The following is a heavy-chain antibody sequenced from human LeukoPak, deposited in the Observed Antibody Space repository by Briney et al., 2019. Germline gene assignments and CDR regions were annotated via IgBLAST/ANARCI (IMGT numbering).Heavy chain of an antibody. V-gene: IGHV3-48*01. Sequence: PGGSLRLSCAASGFTFSSYSMSWVRQPPGKGLEWLSYISTSTTTIYYANSVKGRSTIARDNAKKSLYLQMNSLRVEDSGVYYCASWGEGALDNWGQGTLVTVSS. CDR3: ASWGEGALDN. J-gene: IGHJ4*02. D-gene: IGHD1-26*01. CDR1: GFTFSSYS. CDR2: ISTSTTTI.